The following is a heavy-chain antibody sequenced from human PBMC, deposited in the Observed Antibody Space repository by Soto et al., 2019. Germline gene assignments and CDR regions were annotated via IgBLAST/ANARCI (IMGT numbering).Heavy chain of an antibody. CDR2: IYYSGST. D-gene: IGHD3-22*01. Sequence: SETLSLTCTVSGGSISSYYWSWIRQPPGKGLEWIGYIYYSGSTNYNPSLKSRVTISVDTSKNQFSLKLSSVTAADTAVYYCARDSKYYYGSSGPAYYFDCWGRGTRGTVCS. CDR3: ARDSKYYYGSSGPAYYFDC. CDR1: GGSISSYY. V-gene: IGHV4-59*01. J-gene: IGHJ4*02.